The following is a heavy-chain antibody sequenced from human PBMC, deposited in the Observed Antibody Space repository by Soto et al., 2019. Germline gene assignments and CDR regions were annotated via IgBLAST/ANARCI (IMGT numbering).Heavy chain of an antibody. CDR2: IYSGGST. CDR3: AREKKEQQLVVYYYYYMDV. Sequence: PGGSLRLSCAASGFTVSSNYMSWVRQAPGKGLEWVSVIYSGGSTYYADSVKGRFTISRHNSKNTLYLQMNSLRAEDTAVYYCAREKKEQQLVVYYYYYMDVWGKGTTVTVSS. CDR1: GFTVSSNY. D-gene: IGHD6-13*01. J-gene: IGHJ6*03. V-gene: IGHV3-53*04.